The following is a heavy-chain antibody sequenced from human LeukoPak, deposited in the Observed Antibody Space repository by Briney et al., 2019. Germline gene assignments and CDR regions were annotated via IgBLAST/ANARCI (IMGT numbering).Heavy chain of an antibody. Sequence: GGSLRLSCAASGFTFSGYAMSWVRQAPGKGLEWVSSISGSDGRTNYADSVKGRFTISRDNSKNTLYLQMNSLRAEDTAVYYCAKEDFYESSGYPPFDYRGQGTLVTVSS. J-gene: IGHJ4*02. D-gene: IGHD3-22*01. V-gene: IGHV3-23*01. CDR2: ISGSDGRT. CDR1: GFTFSGYA. CDR3: AKEDFYESSGYPPFDY.